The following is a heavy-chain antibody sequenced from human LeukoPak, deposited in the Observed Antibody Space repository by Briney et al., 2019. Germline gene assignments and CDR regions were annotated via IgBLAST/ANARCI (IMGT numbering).Heavy chain of an antibody. CDR3: AKCSDTCYANAFDI. D-gene: IGHD2-2*01. J-gene: IGHJ3*02. V-gene: IGHV3-23*01. CDR2: ISGSGSST. Sequence: GGSLRLSCAASGFTFSSYAMSWVRQAPGKGLEWVSAISGSGSSTEYADSVKGRFTISRDNSKNTMYLQVSSLRVEDTAVYYCAKCSDTCYANAFDIWGQGTTVTVFS. CDR1: GFTFSSYA.